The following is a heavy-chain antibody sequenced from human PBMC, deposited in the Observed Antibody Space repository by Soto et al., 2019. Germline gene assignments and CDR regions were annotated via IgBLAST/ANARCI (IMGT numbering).Heavy chain of an antibody. D-gene: IGHD3-10*01. CDR3: ARESGHGSGASVNYYLVS. CDR1: EFTFGCCC. V-gene: IGHV3-7*01. CDR2: IKMYASEK. J-gene: IGHJ5*01. Sequence: GGSLSLSCASAEFTFGCCCFSGVRHAPVKWLEWLATIKMYASEKKYVDSLKGRFTISRDSAKNSLYLQMDSLRVEDTAVYYCARESGHGSGASVNYYLVSWGHGTMVTGSS.